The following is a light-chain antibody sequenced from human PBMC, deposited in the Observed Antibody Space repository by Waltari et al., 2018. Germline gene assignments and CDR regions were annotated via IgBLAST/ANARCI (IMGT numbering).Light chain of an antibody. J-gene: IGKJ1*01. CDR1: QSISSY. V-gene: IGKV1-39*01. CDR2: AAS. CDR3: QQSYSTPPT. Sequence: DIQMTQSPSSLSASVGDRVTITCRASQSISSYLNWYPQKPGKAPKLLIYAASSLQSGVQSRFSGSGSGTDFTLTISSLQPEDFATYYCQQSYSTPPTFGQGTKVEIK.